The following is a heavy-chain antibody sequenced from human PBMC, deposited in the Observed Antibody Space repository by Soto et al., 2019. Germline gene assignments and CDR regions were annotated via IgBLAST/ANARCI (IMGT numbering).Heavy chain of an antibody. J-gene: IGHJ3*02. CDR3: AREGGYCSSTSCHRGAFDI. D-gene: IGHD2-2*01. Sequence: ASVKVSCKASGYTFTGFYMHWVRQAPGQGLEWMGWINPDSGGTNYAQKFQGWVTMTRDTSISTAYMELSRLRSDDTAVYYCAREGGYCSSTSCHRGAFDIWGQGTMDTVSS. V-gene: IGHV1-2*04. CDR2: INPDSGGT. CDR1: GYTFTGFY.